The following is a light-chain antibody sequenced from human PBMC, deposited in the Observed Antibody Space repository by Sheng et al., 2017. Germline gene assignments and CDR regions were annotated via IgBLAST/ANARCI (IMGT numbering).Light chain of an antibody. CDR2: EVS. V-gene: IGLV2-8*01. J-gene: IGLJ2*01. CDR3: CSYAGSNNLV. CDR1: SSDVGGYNY. Sequence: QSALTQPASVSGSPGQSITISCTGSSSDVGGYNYVSWYQQHPGKAPKLIIYEVSKRPSGVPDRFSGSSSGNTASLTVSGLQAEDEAHYYCCSYAGSNNLVFGGGTKLTVL.